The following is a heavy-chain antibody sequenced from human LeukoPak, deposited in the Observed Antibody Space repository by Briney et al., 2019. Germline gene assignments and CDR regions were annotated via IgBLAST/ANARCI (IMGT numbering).Heavy chain of an antibody. J-gene: IGHJ4*02. CDR1: GFTFSSYA. V-gene: IGHV3-30-3*01. Sequence: PGRSLRLSCAASGFTFSSYAMHWVRQAPGKGLEWVAVISYDGSNKYYADSVKGRFTISRDNSKNTLYLQMNSLRAEDTAVYYCARDGGYYDYVWGSYRYSGLDYWGQGTLVTVSS. CDR2: ISYDGSNK. CDR3: ARDGGYYDYVWGSYRYSGLDY. D-gene: IGHD3-16*02.